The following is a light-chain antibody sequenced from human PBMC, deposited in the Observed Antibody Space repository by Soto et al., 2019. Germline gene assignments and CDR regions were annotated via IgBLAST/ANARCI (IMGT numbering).Light chain of an antibody. J-gene: IGKJ5*01. V-gene: IGKV3D-20*02. CDR2: GAF. CDR1: QSVSSSY. Sequence: ELVLTQSPVTLSLSAVAIATLSCSASQSVSSSYLAWYQQKPGQAPRLLIYGAFNRATGIPARFSGSGSGTDFTLTISSLEPEDFAVYYCQKRSNWPINFGKGQRRAIK. CDR3: QKRSNWPIN.